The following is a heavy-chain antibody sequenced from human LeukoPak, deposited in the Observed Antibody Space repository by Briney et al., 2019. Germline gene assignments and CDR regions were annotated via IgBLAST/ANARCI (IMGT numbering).Heavy chain of an antibody. J-gene: IGHJ3*02. D-gene: IGHD6-6*01. CDR1: GYSFTSYW. Sequence: GESLKISCKGSGYSFTSYWIGWVRQMPGKGLEWMGIIYPGDSDTRYSPSFQGQVTISADKSISTAYLQWSSLKASDTAMYYCARLVGVAARPTYAFDIWGQGTMVTVSS. CDR3: ARLVGVAARPTYAFDI. V-gene: IGHV5-51*01. CDR2: IYPGDSDT.